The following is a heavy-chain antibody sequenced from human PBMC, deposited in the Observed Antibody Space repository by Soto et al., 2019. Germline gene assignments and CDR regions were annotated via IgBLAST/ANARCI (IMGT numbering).Heavy chain of an antibody. CDR3: ARGDFWSGYPPDYYYYGMDV. Sequence: GESLKISCKGSGYSFTSYWIGWVRQMPGKGLEWMGIIYPGDSDTRYSPSFQGQVTISADKSISTASLQWSSLKASDTAMYYWARGDFWSGYPPDYYYYGMDVWGQGTTVTVSS. V-gene: IGHV5-51*01. CDR1: GYSFTSYW. J-gene: IGHJ6*02. D-gene: IGHD3-3*01. CDR2: IYPGDSDT.